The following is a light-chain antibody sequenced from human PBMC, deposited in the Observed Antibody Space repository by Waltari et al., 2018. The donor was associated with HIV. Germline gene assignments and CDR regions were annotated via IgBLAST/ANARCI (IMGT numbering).Light chain of an antibody. CDR2: GAA. Sequence: EIVLTQSPANLSLSPGERATLSCRASQSVSNYLAWFQQKPGPVPRLLIYGAATRATGIPARFSGSGSGTDFTLTISSLEPGDFAVYYCQQRSNWPITFGQGTRLEIK. CDR1: QSVSNY. CDR3: QQRSNWPIT. J-gene: IGKJ5*01. V-gene: IGKV3-11*01.